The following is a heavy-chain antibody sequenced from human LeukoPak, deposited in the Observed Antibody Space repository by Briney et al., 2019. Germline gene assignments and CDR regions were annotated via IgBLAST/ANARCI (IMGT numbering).Heavy chain of an antibody. CDR3: ARTELVVVAARNWFDP. CDR1: GYTFTSYG. CDR2: INPNSGGT. D-gene: IGHD2-15*01. J-gene: IGHJ5*02. Sequence: GASVKVSCKASGYTFTSYGISWVRQAPGQGLEWMGWINPNSGGTNYAQKFQGRVTMTRDTSISTAYMELSRLRSDDTAVYYCARTELVVVAARNWFDPWGQGTLVTASS. V-gene: IGHV1-2*02.